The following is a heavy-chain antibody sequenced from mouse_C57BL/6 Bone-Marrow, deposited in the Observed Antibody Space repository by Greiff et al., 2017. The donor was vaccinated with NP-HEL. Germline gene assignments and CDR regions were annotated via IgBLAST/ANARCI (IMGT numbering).Heavy chain of an antibody. J-gene: IGHJ4*01. D-gene: IGHD4-1*01. CDR1: GYTFTDYN. CDR2: INPNNGGT. CDR3: ARGYWDGYAMDY. Sequence: VQLKQSGPELVKPGASVKIPCKASGYTFTDYNMDWVKQSHGKSLEWIGDINPNNGGTIYNQKFKGKATLTVDKSSSTAYMELRSLTSEDTAVYYCARGYWDGYAMDYWGQGTSVTVSS. V-gene: IGHV1-18*01.